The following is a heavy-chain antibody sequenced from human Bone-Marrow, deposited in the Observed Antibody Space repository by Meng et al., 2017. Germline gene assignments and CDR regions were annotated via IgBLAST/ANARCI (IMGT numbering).Heavy chain of an antibody. D-gene: IGHD5-18*01. J-gene: IGHJ4*02. Sequence: GSLRLSCAVYGGSFSGYYWSWIRQPPGKGLEWIGEINHSGSTNYNPSLKSRVTISVDTSKNQFSLKLSSVTAADTAVYYCARSRGWDTRYYFDYWGQGTQVTVSS. V-gene: IGHV4-34*01. CDR1: GGSFSGYY. CDR2: INHSGST. CDR3: ARSRGWDTRYYFDY.